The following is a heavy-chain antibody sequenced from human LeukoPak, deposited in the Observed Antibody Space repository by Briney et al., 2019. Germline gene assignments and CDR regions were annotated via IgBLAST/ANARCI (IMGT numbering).Heavy chain of an antibody. J-gene: IGHJ4*02. D-gene: IGHD6-19*01. CDR3: AREEGGDSSGWALDY. V-gene: IGHV3-48*03. CDR2: ISNNGYTI. CDR1: GFTFSSFE. Sequence: GGSLRLSCAASGFTFSSFEMNWVRQGPGKGLEWVSYISNNGYTIYYADSAKGRFTISRDNAKNSLYLQMNSLRAEDTAVYYCAREEGGDSSGWALDYWGQGTLVTVSS.